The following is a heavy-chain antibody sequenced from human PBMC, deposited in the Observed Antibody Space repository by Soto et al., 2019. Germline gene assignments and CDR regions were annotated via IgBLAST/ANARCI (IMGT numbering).Heavy chain of an antibody. Sequence: GRSLRLSCAASGFTVSSSQMTWVRQAPGKALEWVSVIFIGGTTQYAVSVKGRFTISRDYSKNTVYLQMNSLRAEDTAVYYCARHGYSYGGGYFDYWGQGTLVTVSS. CDR1: GFTVSSSQ. D-gene: IGHD5-18*01. V-gene: IGHV3-53*01. J-gene: IGHJ4*02. CDR2: IFIGGTT. CDR3: ARHGYSYGGGYFDY.